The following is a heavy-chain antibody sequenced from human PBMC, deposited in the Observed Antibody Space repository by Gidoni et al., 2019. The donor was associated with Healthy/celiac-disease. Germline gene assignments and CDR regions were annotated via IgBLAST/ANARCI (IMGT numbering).Heavy chain of an antibody. D-gene: IGHD2-2*01. CDR2: IYISGST. V-gene: IGHV4-4*07. CDR3: ARGGGQYCGSTGCMNY. J-gene: IGHJ4*02. Sequence: QVQLQESGPGLVKPSETLSVTCNVSGGSISSYYWSWIRQPAGKGLEWIGRIYISGSTNSNPSLKSRVTMSLDTSKNQFSLKLSSVTAADTAVYYCARGGGQYCGSTGCMNYWGQGTLVTVSS. CDR1: GGSISSYY.